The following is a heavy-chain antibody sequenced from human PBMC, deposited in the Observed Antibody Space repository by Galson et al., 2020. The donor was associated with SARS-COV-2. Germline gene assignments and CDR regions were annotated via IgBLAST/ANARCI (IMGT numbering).Heavy chain of an antibody. Sequence: ASETLSLTCTVSGYSISSGYYWGWIRQPPGKGLEWIGSIYHSGRTYYNPSLKSRVTISVDTSKNQFSLKLSSVTAADTAVYYCARDYVAGAGAFDYWGQGTLVTVSA. CDR1: GYSISSGYY. V-gene: IGHV4-38-2*02. J-gene: IGHJ4*02. CDR2: IYHSGRT. D-gene: IGHD3-10*02. CDR3: ARDYVAGAGAFDY.